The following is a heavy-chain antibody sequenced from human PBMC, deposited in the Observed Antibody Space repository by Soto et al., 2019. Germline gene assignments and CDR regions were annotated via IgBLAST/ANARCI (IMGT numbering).Heavy chain of an antibody. Sequence: GGSLRLSCAASGFTFSNAWMSWVRQAPGKGLEWVGRIKSKTDGGTTDYAAPVKGRFTISRDDSKNTLYLQMNSLKTEDTAVYYCTTEGRFWSGYFFYYGMDVWGQGTTVTVSS. CDR1: GFTFSNAW. D-gene: IGHD3-3*01. J-gene: IGHJ6*02. CDR3: TTEGRFWSGYFFYYGMDV. CDR2: IKSKTDGGTT. V-gene: IGHV3-15*01.